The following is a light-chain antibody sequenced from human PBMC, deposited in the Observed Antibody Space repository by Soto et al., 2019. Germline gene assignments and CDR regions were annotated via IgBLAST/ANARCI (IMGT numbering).Light chain of an antibody. J-gene: IGKJ1*01. CDR1: QGVVRW. Sequence: IQLTQSPSSLSASVGDRVTITCRASQGVVRWLAWYQQKPGKAPKLLIYDASSLESGVPSRFSGSGAGTEFTLTISSLQPDDFATYYCQHYYGSSRTFGQGTKVDIK. CDR2: DAS. CDR3: QHYYGSSRT. V-gene: IGKV1-5*01.